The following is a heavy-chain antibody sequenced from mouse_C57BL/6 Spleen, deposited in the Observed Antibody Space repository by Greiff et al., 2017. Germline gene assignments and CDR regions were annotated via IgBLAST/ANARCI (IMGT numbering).Heavy chain of an antibody. D-gene: IGHD1-1*01. J-gene: IGHJ1*03. V-gene: IGHV1-7*01. CDR1: GYTFTSYW. CDR3: ARTYGSIYWYFDV. CDR2: INPSSGYT. Sequence: QVQLQQSGAELAKPGASVKLSCKASGYTFTSYWMHWVQQRPGQGLEWIGYINPSSGYTKYNQKFKDKATLTADKSSSTAYMQLSSLTYEDSAVYYCARTYGSIYWYFDVWGTGTTVTVSS.